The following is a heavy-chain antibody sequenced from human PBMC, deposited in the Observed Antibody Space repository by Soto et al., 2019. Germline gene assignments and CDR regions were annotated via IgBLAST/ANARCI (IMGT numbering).Heavy chain of an antibody. CDR2: INPNSGGT. J-gene: IGHJ5*02. D-gene: IGHD6-13*01. CDR1: GYTFTGYY. Sequence: ASLKVSCKASGYTFTGYYMHWVRQAPGQGLEWMGWINPNSGGTNYAQKFQGRVTMTRDTSISTAYMELSSLRSDDPAVYYCARRPSSSWRNWFDPWGQGTLVTSPQ. CDR3: ARRPSSSWRNWFDP. V-gene: IGHV1-2*02.